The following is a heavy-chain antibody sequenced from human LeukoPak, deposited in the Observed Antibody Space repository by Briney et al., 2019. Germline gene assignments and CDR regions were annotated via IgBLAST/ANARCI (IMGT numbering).Heavy chain of an antibody. CDR1: GGSISSRSYY. CDR3: AKEVTYGDYGDNAFDI. D-gene: IGHD4-17*01. CDR2: IYYSGDT. V-gene: IGHV4-39*07. Sequence: SETLSLTCTVSGGSISSRSYYWGWIRQPPGKGLEWIGNIYYSGDTYYTPSLKSRVTISLDTSNNQFSLRLSSVTAADTAVYYGAKEVTYGDYGDNAFDIWAKGTMSPSLQ. J-gene: IGHJ3*02.